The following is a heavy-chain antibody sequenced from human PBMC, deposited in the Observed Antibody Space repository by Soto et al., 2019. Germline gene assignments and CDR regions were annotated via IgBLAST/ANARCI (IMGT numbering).Heavy chain of an antibody. Sequence: PSETLSLTCTVSGGSISSSSFHWGWIRQPPGKGLEWIGYIYYSGSTNYNPSLKSRVTISVDTSKNQFSLKLSSVTAADTAVYYCARRWGDAFDFWGQGTMVTVSS. CDR1: GGSISSSSFH. J-gene: IGHJ3*01. D-gene: IGHD1-26*01. V-gene: IGHV4-61*05. CDR2: IYYSGST. CDR3: ARRWGDAFDF.